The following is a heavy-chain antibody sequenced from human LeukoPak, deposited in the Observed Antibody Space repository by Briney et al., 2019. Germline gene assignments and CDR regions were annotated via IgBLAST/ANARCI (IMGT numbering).Heavy chain of an antibody. D-gene: IGHD3-22*01. V-gene: IGHV3-7*01. CDR2: IKQDGTEK. CDR1: GFTFSTYW. J-gene: IGHJ4*02. CDR3: ARTYYYDTVLLDY. Sequence: GGSLRLSCAASGFTFSTYWMSWVRHPPGRGLEWVANIKQDGTEKYYVDSVKGRFTISRDNSKNTLYLQMNSLRAEDTAVYYCARTYYYDTVLLDYWGQGTLVTVSS.